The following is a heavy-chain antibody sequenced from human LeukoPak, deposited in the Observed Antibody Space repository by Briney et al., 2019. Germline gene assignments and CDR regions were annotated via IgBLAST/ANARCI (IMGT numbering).Heavy chain of an antibody. V-gene: IGHV3-21*01. D-gene: IGHD1-26*01. CDR3: ARHSGTYLD. CDR2: ISSSGSYK. Sequence: GGSLRLSCAASGFTFSSYSMNWVRQAPGKGLEWVSSISSSGSYKYFADSVKGRFTISRDNSKNTLYLQMNSLRAEDTAVYYCARHSGTYLDWGQGTLVTVSS. CDR1: GFTFSSYS. J-gene: IGHJ4*02.